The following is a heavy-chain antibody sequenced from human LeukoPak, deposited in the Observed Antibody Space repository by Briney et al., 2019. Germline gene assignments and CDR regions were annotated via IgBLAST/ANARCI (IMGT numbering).Heavy chain of an antibody. Sequence: GGSLRLSCEVSGFTFSDSWMHWVRQTPGKGLVWVSRMYGDMREISYADSVKGRFTISRDNAKNTVYLQMHSLRGDDTAMYYCARDLGLRGSTWGQGTLVTVSS. CDR2: MYGDMREI. J-gene: IGHJ5*02. D-gene: IGHD4-23*01. CDR1: GFTFSDSW. CDR3: ARDLGLRGST. V-gene: IGHV3-74*01.